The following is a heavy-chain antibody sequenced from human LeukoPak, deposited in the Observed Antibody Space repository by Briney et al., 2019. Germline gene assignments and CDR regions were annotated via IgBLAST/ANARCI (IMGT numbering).Heavy chain of an antibody. Sequence: PSETLSLTCTVSGGSISSSSYYWGWIRQPPGKGLEWVGSIYYSGGTYYNPSLKSRVTISVDTSKNQFSLKLSSVTAADTAVYYCARHDYSNYANWFDPWGQGTLVTVSS. D-gene: IGHD4-11*01. CDR1: GGSISSSSYY. J-gene: IGHJ5*02. V-gene: IGHV4-39*01. CDR2: IYYSGGT. CDR3: ARHDYSNYANWFDP.